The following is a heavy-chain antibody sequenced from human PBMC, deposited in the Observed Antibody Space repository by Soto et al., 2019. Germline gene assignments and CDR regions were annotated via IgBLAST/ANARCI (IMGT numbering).Heavy chain of an antibody. D-gene: IGHD6-13*01. CDR2: IIPILGIA. CDR1: GGTFSSYT. CDR3: ARDGTASSSWYGNLDY. Sequence: QVQLVQSGAEVKKPGSSVKVSCKASGGTFSSYTISWVRQAPGQGLEWMGRIIPILGIANYAQKFQGRVTITADKSTSTAYMELSSLGSEDTAVYYCARDGTASSSWYGNLDYWGQGTLVTVSS. J-gene: IGHJ4*02. V-gene: IGHV1-69*08.